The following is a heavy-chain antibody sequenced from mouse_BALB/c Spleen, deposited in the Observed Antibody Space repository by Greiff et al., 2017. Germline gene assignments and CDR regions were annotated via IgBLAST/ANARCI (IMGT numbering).Heavy chain of an antibody. CDR3: ARRGDWDEGFAY. D-gene: IGHD4-1*01. Sequence: EVNLVESGAELVKPGASVKLSCTASGFNIKDTYMHWVKQRPEQGLEWIGRIDPANGNTKYDPKFQGKATITADTSSNTAYLQLSSLTSEDTAVYYCARRGDWDEGFAYWGQGTLVTVSA. CDR1: GFNIKDTY. CDR2: IDPANGNT. V-gene: IGHV14-3*02. J-gene: IGHJ3*01.